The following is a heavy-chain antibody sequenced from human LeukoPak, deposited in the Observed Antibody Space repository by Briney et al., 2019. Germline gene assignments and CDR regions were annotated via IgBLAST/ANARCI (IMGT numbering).Heavy chain of an antibody. CDR2: INSDGSST. CDR1: GFTFSSYW. Sequence: GGALRLSCAASGFTFSSYWMHWVRQAPGKGLVWVSRINSDGSSTSYADSVKGRFTISRDNAKNTLYLQMNSLRAEDTAVYYCARDLPDYGDDGWFDPWGQGTLVTVSS. J-gene: IGHJ5*02. CDR3: ARDLPDYGDDGWFDP. D-gene: IGHD4-17*01. V-gene: IGHV3-74*01.